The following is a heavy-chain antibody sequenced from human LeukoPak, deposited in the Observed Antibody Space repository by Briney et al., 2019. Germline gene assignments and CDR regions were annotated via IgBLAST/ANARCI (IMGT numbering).Heavy chain of an antibody. J-gene: IGHJ5*02. V-gene: IGHV4-4*07. D-gene: IGHD3-10*01. CDR1: GGSISSYY. Sequence: PSETLSLTCTVSGGSISSYYWSWIRQPAGKGLEWIGRIYTSGSTNYNPSPKSRVTISVDKSKNQFSLKLSSVTAADTAVYYCTTQYYYGSGYPFDPWGQGTLVTVSS. CDR3: TTQYYYGSGYPFDP. CDR2: IYTSGST.